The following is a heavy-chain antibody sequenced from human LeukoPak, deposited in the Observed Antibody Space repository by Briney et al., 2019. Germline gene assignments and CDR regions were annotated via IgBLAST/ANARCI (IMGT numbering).Heavy chain of an antibody. V-gene: IGHV3-21*05. J-gene: IGHJ4*02. Sequence: GGSLRLSCATSGFSFTDYPMNWVRQAPGKGLEWISNIRTTAEGAKYAYYADSVKGRFTISRDNSKNTLYLQMNSLRAEDTAVYYCARDSVGVVVITMIDYWGQGTLVTVSS. D-gene: IGHD3-22*01. CDR1: GFSFTDYP. CDR2: IRTTAEGAKYA. CDR3: ARDSVGVVVITMIDY.